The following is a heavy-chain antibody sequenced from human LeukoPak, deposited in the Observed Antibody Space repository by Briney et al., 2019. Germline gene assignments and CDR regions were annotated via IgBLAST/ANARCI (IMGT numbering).Heavy chain of an antibody. Sequence: PSETLSLTCAVYGGSFSGYYWSWIRQPPGKGLEWIGEINHSGSTNYNPSLKSRVTISVDTSKNQFSLKLSSVTAADTAVYYCARDGSYYDFWSGYYFDYWGQGTLVTVSS. V-gene: IGHV4-34*01. CDR2: INHSGST. J-gene: IGHJ4*02. D-gene: IGHD3-3*01. CDR3: ARDGSYYDFWSGYYFDY. CDR1: GGSFSGYY.